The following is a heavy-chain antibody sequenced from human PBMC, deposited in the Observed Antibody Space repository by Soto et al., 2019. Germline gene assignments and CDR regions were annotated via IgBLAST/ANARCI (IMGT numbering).Heavy chain of an antibody. J-gene: IGHJ4*02. Sequence: QVHLVQSGAEVKKPGASVKVSCQASGYTFTRYGITWVRQAPGQGLEWMGWISAHNGNTDYAQKLQGRVIVTRDTSTSTAYMELRSLRSDDTAVYDCARGRYGDYWGQGALVTVSS. CDR1: GYTFTRYG. CDR2: ISAHNGNT. V-gene: IGHV1-18*01. CDR3: ARGRYGDY. D-gene: IGHD1-1*01.